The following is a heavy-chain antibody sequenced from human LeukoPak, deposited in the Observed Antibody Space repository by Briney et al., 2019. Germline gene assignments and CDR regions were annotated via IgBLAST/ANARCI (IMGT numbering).Heavy chain of an antibody. D-gene: IGHD3-22*01. V-gene: IGHV3-30*02. J-gene: IGHJ4*02. CDR1: GFTFSSYG. Sequence: GGSLRLSCAASGFTFSSYGMHWVRQAPGKGLEWVAFIQSDGSDQYYADSVKGRLSISRDNSKNTLYLQMNSLRAEDTAVYYCAKDACRGGSCYSGVRYYDSSGYSCYCDYWGQGTLVTVSS. CDR3: AKDACRGGSCYSGVRYYDSSGYSCYCDY. CDR2: IQSDGSDQ.